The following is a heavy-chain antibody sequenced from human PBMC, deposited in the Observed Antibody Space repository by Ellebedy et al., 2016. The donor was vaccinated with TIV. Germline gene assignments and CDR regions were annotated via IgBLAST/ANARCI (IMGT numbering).Heavy chain of an antibody. J-gene: IGHJ4*02. CDR2: ISYDGSNK. CDR1: GFTFSSYA. Sequence: GESLKISXAASGFTFSSYAMHWVRQAPGKGLEWVAVISYDGSNKYYADSVKGRFTISRDNSKNTLYLQMNSLRAEDTAVYYCAKSSLGSSGSYYPLYYWGQGTLVTVSS. CDR3: AKSSLGSSGSYYPLYY. D-gene: IGHD1-26*01. V-gene: IGHV3-30-3*02.